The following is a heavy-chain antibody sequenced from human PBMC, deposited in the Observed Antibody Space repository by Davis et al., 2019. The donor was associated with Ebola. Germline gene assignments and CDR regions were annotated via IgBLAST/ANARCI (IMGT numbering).Heavy chain of an antibody. J-gene: IGHJ6*02. CDR3: ARARLRATTLVRTGGMNV. D-gene: IGHD1-26*01. V-gene: IGHV3-11*01. CDR1: GFTFGDYF. Sequence: GESLKISCAASGFTFGDYFMSWIRQAPGKGLEWVSSISRSGTIIFYADSVKGRFTISRDNAKNSLYLQMTSLRAEDAAIYFCARARLRATTLVRTGGMNVWGQGTTVTVSS. CDR2: ISRSGTII.